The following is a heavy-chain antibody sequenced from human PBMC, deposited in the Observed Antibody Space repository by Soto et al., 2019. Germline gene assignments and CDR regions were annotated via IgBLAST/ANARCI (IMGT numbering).Heavy chain of an antibody. CDR3: ARGNYGDYSGSFDI. CDR1: GGTFISFA. D-gene: IGHD4-17*01. J-gene: IGHJ3*02. V-gene: IGHV1-69*06. Sequence: QVQLVQSGAEVKKPGSSVKVSCKASGGTFISFAINWVRQAPGQGLEWMGEITPISGTTNYAQRFQGRVTTTVDKSTNSAFMELSSLTAEDSAVFYCARGNYGDYSGSFDIWGQGTMVTVSS. CDR2: ITPISGTT.